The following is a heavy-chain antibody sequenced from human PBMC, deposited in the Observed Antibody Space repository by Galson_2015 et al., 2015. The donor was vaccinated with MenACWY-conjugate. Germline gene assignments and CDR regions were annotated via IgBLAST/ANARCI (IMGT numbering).Heavy chain of an antibody. J-gene: IGHJ4*02. CDR2: IIPQLSLP. D-gene: IGHD2-2*01. V-gene: IGHV1-69*04. CDR1: GGTFGSHA. CDR3: AREEAAAAATGFDY. Sequence: SVKVSCKASGGTFGSHAFSWVRQAPGQGLEWMGRIIPQLSLPNFAQQFVGRVTLNADKSTSTVYMEVTGLASDDTAVYYCAREEAAAAATGFDYWGQGTLVTVSS.